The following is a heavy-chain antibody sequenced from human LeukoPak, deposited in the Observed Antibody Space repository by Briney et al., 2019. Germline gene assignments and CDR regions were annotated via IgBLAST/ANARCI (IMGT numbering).Heavy chain of an antibody. CDR2: ISYDGSNK. J-gene: IGHJ6*02. D-gene: IGHD3-22*01. CDR1: GFTFSSYA. CDR3: AKARSGSTYYYYMDV. V-gene: IGHV3-30-3*01. Sequence: PGGSLRLSCAASGFTFSSYAMHWVRQAPGKGLEWVAVISYDGSNKYYADSVKGRFTISRDNSKNTLYLQMNSLRPEDTALYYCAKARSGSTYYYYMDVWGQGTTVTVSS.